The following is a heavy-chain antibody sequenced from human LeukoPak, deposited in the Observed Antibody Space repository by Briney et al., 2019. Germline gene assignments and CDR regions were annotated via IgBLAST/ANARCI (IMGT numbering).Heavy chain of an antibody. Sequence: SGTLSLTCAVYGGSFSGYYWSWVRQPPGKGLEWIGEINHSGSTNYNPSLKSRVTISVDTSKNQFSLKLSSVTAADTAVYYCARAGGYCSSTSCYTNYYYYGMDVWGQGTTVTVSS. CDR3: ARAGGYCSSTSCYTNYYYYGMDV. CDR1: GGSFSGYY. CDR2: INHSGST. D-gene: IGHD2-2*02. J-gene: IGHJ6*02. V-gene: IGHV4-34*01.